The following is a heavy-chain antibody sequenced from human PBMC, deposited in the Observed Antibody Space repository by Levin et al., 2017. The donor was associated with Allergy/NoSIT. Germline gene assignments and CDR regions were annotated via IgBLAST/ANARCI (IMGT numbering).Heavy chain of an antibody. CDR2: ISSGGSTI. D-gene: IGHD3-10*01. Sequence: SCAASGFTFSDYYMSWIRQAPGKGLEWVSYISSGGSTIHYADSVQGRFTISRDNAKNSLYLQMNSLRAEDTAMYYCARRGSGRYFDYWGQGTLVTVSS. V-gene: IGHV3-11*01. CDR1: GFTFSDYY. CDR3: ARRGSGRYFDY. J-gene: IGHJ4*02.